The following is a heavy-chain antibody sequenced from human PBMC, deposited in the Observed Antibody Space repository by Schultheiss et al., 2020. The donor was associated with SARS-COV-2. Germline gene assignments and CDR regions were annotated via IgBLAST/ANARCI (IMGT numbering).Heavy chain of an antibody. CDR2: ISGGST. J-gene: IGHJ3*02. Sequence: GGSLRLSCAASGFTVSSNEMSWVRQAPGKGLEWVSSISGGSTYYADSRKGRFTISRDNSKNTLHLQMNSLRAEDTAVYYCAREAVVVPAALSDAFDIWGQGTMVTVSS. D-gene: IGHD2-2*01. V-gene: IGHV3-38-3*01. CDR1: GFTVSSNE. CDR3: AREAVVVPAALSDAFDI.